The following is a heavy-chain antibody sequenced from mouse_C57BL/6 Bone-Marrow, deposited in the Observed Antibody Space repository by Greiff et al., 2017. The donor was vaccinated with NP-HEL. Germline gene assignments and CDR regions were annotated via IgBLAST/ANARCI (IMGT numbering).Heavy chain of an antibody. CDR1: GYTFTDYY. CDR2: INPYNGGT. Sequence: VHVKQSGPVLVKPGASVKMSCKASGYTFTDYYMNWVKQSHGKSLEWIGVINPYNGGTSYNQKFKGKATLTVDKSSSTAYMELNSLTSEDSAVYYCARRRTGLYWGQGTTLTVSS. J-gene: IGHJ2*01. V-gene: IGHV1-19*01. CDR3: ARRRTGLY.